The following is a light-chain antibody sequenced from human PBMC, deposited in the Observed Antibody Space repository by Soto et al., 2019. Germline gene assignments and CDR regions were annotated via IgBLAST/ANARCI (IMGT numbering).Light chain of an antibody. Sequence: QSVLTHPASVSGSPGQSITISCTGTSSDVGGYNYVSWYQQHPGKAPKLVMCDVSNRPSGISNRFSGSKSGNTATLTISGLQAEDEADYCCGSYRSSITLGGVFGGGTKLTVL. J-gene: IGLJ2*01. CDR2: DVS. V-gene: IGLV2-14*03. CDR1: SSDVGGYNY. CDR3: GSYRSSITLGGV.